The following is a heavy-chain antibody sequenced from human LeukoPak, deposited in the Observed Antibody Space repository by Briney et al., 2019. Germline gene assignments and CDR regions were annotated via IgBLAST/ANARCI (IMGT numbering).Heavy chain of an antibody. V-gene: IGHV3-30*03. J-gene: IGHJ4*02. D-gene: IGHD3-3*01. Sequence: GGSLRLSCAGSGFTFPTYGMHWVRQAQGKGLEWVAYISYDGNKGYYTDSVKGRFTISRDNSKNTLYLQMNSLRAEDTAVYYCARETDYDFWSGSPNSWGQGTLVTVSS. CDR3: ARETDYDFWSGSPNS. CDR2: ISYDGNKG. CDR1: GFTFPTYG.